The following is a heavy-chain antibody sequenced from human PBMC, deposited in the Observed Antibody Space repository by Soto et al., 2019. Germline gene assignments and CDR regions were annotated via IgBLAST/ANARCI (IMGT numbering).Heavy chain of an antibody. D-gene: IGHD6-6*01. CDR1: GFSLSTSGVD. CDR2: IYWDDDK. J-gene: IGHJ4*02. V-gene: IGHV2-5*02. Sequence: QITLKESGPTLVKPTQTLTLTCTFSGFSLSTSGVDVGWIRQPPGKALERLALIYWDDDKRYSPSLKSRLTITEDTTKNQVVLTMTNMDPLDTATYYCAHRRPYSNSPEYFFDYWGQGTLVTVSS. CDR3: AHRRPYSNSPEYFFDY.